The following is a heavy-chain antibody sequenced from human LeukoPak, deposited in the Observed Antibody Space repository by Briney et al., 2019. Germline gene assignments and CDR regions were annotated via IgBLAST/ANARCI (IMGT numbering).Heavy chain of an antibody. D-gene: IGHD1-26*01. Sequence: SETLSLTCTVSGGSISTSTYYWSWIRQPPGKGLEWIGSISYSGSTYNNPSLKSRVTISVDTSKNQFSLKLSSVTAPDTAVYYCARRVYSGSYNWYFDLWGRGTLVTVSS. V-gene: IGHV4-39*01. J-gene: IGHJ2*01. CDR1: GGSISTSTYY. CDR3: ARRVYSGSYNWYFDL. CDR2: ISYSGST.